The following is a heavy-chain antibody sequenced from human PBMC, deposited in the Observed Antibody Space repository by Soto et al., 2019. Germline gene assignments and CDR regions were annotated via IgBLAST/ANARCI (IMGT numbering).Heavy chain of an antibody. CDR2: INTYNGMT. D-gene: IGHD5-12*01. Sequence: QVQLMQSGGEVKKPGASVTVSCKASGYTFINYHITWVRQAPGQGLEWMAWINTYNGMTDYAQRFQGRVTMTRDTSTSTAYMELRNLGSDDTAVYFCAKSPRGEMATDWGQGTLVTVSS. CDR1: GYTFINYH. J-gene: IGHJ4*02. CDR3: AKSPRGEMATD. V-gene: IGHV1-18*01.